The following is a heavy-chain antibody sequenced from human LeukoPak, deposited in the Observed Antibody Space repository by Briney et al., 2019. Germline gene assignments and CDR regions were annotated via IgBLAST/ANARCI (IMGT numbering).Heavy chain of an antibody. D-gene: IGHD5-18*01. CDR1: GFTFGDYA. Sequence: GGSLRLSCTASGFTFGDYAMSWFRQAPGKGLEWVGFIRSKAYGETTEYAASVKGRFTISRDDSKSIAYLQMNSLKTEDTAVYYCARRFVDTAMVGLDYWGQGTLVTVSS. CDR2: IRSKAYGETT. V-gene: IGHV3-49*03. J-gene: IGHJ4*02. CDR3: ARRFVDTAMVGLDY.